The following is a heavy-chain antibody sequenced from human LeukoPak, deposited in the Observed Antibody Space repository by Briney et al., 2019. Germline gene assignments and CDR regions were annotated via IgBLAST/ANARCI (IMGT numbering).Heavy chain of an antibody. CDR3: ARDNSVGDTAWWFDP. CDR1: GYTFTAYY. Sequence: ASVKVSCKATGYTFTAYYMHWVRQAPGQGLEWMGLINPSGSDTVYAQKFQGRLTMTRDMSTSTDYMELSSLRFDDTAVYYCARDNSVGDTAWWFDPWGQGTLVTVSP. CDR2: INPSGSDT. D-gene: IGHD1-26*01. J-gene: IGHJ5*02. V-gene: IGHV1-46*01.